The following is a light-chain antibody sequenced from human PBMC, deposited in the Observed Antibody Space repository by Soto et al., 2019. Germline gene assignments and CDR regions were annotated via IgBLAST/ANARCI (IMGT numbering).Light chain of an antibody. J-gene: IGLJ1*01. Sequence: QSALTQPASVSGAPGQSITISCTGTNSDVNYVSWHQQHPGKAPKLMIYEVINRSSGVSTRFSGSKSGSTASLTISGLQAEDEADYYCSSSTSSNTFVFGTGTKVTVL. CDR3: SSSTSSNTFV. CDR2: EVI. V-gene: IGLV2-14*01. CDR1: NSDVNY.